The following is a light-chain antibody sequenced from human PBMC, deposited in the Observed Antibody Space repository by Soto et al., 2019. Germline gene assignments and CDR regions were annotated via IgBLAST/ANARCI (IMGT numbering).Light chain of an antibody. CDR3: ATWDDGLRGVV. Sequence: QSVLTQPPSVSGAPGQRVTISCTGNNSNLGAGYDVHWYQHLPGTAPELLIHGNDQRPSGVPDRFSGSKSGTSASLAISGLRSEDEADYYCATWDDGLRGVVFGGGTKLTVL. CDR1: NSNLGAGYD. J-gene: IGLJ2*01. V-gene: IGLV1-47*02. CDR2: GND.